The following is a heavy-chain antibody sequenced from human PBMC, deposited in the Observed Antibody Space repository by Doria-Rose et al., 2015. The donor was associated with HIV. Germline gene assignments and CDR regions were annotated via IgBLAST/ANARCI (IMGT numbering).Heavy chain of an antibody. D-gene: IGHD6-13*01. J-gene: IGHJ4*02. CDR1: GVSLSSPGMG. CDR2: IFSDDER. V-gene: IGHV2-26*01. Sequence: QVTLKESGPVLVKPTETLTLTCTVSGVSLSSPGMGVSWIRQPPGKALEWLAHIFSDDERSYNTSLKRGLTISRSSSKIQVVLTMTDMDPVDTATYYCARIKSSRWYHKYYFDFWGQGTLVIVSA. CDR3: ARIKSSRWYHKYYFDF.